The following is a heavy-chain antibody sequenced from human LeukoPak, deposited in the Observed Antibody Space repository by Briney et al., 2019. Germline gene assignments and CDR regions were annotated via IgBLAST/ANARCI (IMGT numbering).Heavy chain of an antibody. CDR2: IYHSGSA. D-gene: IGHD5-12*01. CDR1: GGSISSYC. V-gene: IGHV4-59*01. Sequence: SETLSLTCTVSGGSISSYCCSWIRQPPGKGLEWIGHIYHSGSASSSPSLKSRVTMSADTSKNQFSLKLTSVTAADTAVYCCGRGGGGYAFDCWGQGTLVTVSS. CDR3: GRGGGGYAFDC. J-gene: IGHJ4*02.